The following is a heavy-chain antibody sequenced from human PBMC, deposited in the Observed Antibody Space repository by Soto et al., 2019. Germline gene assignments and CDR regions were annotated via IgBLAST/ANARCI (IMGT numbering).Heavy chain of an antibody. D-gene: IGHD3-22*01. Sequence: PGGSLRLSCTPSGFIFSDYSMNWVRQAPGKGLEWISYITTTSSTMYYADSVKGRFTISRDNAKNSLYLQMNSLRDEDTAVYYCARDSSGRQYYGMDVWGQGTTVTGLL. J-gene: IGHJ6*02. CDR3: ARDSSGRQYYGMDV. CDR2: ITTTSSTM. CDR1: GFIFSDYS. V-gene: IGHV3-48*02.